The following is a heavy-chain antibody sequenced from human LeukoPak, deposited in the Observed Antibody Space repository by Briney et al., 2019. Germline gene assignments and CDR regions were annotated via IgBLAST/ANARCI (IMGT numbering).Heavy chain of an antibody. CDR3: ANSRGRFSSSWTAFDS. Sequence: GGSLRLSCAASGFTFSSYAMSWVRQAPGKGLEWVSAISGSGGSTYYADSVKGRFTISRDNSKNTLYLQMNSLRAEDTTVYYCANSRGRFSSSWTAFDSWGQGTLVTVSS. CDR2: ISGSGGST. V-gene: IGHV3-23*01. CDR1: GFTFSSYA. J-gene: IGHJ4*02. D-gene: IGHD6-6*01.